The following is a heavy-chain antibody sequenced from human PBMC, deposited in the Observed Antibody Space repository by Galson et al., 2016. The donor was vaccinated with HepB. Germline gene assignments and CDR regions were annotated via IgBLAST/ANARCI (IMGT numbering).Heavy chain of an antibody. CDR3: ARVEGLGSNWYRAPHFDS. Sequence: SLRLSCATSGFTFSRYTMHWVRQAPGKGLEWVSVIWYDGSYKHYGDSVKGRFTLSRDNSKNTLFLQMNSLRIEDTAVYYCARVEGLGSNWYRAPHFDSWGQGTLVTVSS. D-gene: IGHD6-13*01. CDR1: GFTFSRYT. CDR2: IWYDGSYK. V-gene: IGHV3-33*01. J-gene: IGHJ4*02.